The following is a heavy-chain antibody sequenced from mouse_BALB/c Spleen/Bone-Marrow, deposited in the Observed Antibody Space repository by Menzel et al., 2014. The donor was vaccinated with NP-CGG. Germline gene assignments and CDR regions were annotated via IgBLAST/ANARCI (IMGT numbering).Heavy chain of an antibody. J-gene: IGHJ3*01. CDR2: TSSGGGST. D-gene: IGHD2-4*01. V-gene: IGHV5-12-1*01. Sequence: EVKLVESGGGLAKPGGSLKLSCAASGFAFSSYDMSWVRQTPEKRLEWVAYTSSGGGSTYYSDTVKGRFTISRDNAKNTLYLEMSSLKSEDTAMYYCARHMIRGFAYWGQGTLVTVSA. CDR3: ARHMIRGFAY. CDR1: GFAFSSYD.